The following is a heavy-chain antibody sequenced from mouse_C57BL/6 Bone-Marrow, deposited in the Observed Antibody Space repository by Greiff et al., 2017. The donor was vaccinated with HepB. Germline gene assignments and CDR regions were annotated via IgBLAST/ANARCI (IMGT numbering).Heavy chain of an antibody. V-gene: IGHV5-4*01. CDR3: AREWDGYDGDYFDY. J-gene: IGHJ2*01. D-gene: IGHD2-2*01. CDR2: ISDGGSYT. Sequence: EVQRVESGGGLVKPGGSLKLSCAASGFTFSSYAMSWVRQTPEKRLEWVATISDGGSYTYYPDNVKGRFTISRDNAKNNLYLQMSHLKSEDTAMYYCAREWDGYDGDYFDYWCQGTTLTVSS. CDR1: GFTFSSYA.